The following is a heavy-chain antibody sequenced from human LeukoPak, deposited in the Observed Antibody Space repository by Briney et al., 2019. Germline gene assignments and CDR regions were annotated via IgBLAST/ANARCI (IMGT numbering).Heavy chain of an antibody. J-gene: IGHJ5*01. CDR1: GFTFYMYA. CDR3: AKDRPNFHENSGHYYRRDGDS. D-gene: IGHD3-22*01. CDR2: MCGTAGCT. Sequence: GGSPRLSCQASGFTFYMYAMSWVRQAPGKGLEWVASMCGTAGCTFYPDSVKGRFTISRDNSKNVLYLRMNSLTAEDTAIYYCAKDRPNFHENSGHYYRRDGDSWGQGTLVTVSS. V-gene: IGHV3-23*01.